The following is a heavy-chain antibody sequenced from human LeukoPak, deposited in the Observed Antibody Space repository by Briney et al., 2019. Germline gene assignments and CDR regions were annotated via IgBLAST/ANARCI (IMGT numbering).Heavy chain of an antibody. CDR3: ARAGHYYGSGSYYRVREAHFDY. Sequence: GGSLRLSCAASGFTFSSYWMSWVRQAPGKGLEWVAYIKQDVTEKYYVDSVKGRFSISRDNAKNSLYLQMNSLRAEDTAVYYCARAGHYYGSGSYYRVREAHFDYWGQGTLVTVSS. CDR1: GFTFSSYW. D-gene: IGHD3-10*01. CDR2: IKQDVTEK. V-gene: IGHV3-7*01. J-gene: IGHJ4*02.